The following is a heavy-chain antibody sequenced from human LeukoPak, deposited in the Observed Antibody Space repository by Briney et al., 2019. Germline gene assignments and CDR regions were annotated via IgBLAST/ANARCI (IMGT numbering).Heavy chain of an antibody. V-gene: IGHV3-33*01. CDR3: ARGHSSGWYGSTYMDV. CDR1: GFTFSSYG. D-gene: IGHD6-19*01. Sequence: PGGSLRLSCAASGFTFSSYGMHWVRQAPGKGLEWVAVIWYDGSNKYYADSVKGRFTISRDNSKNTLYLQMNSLRAEDTAVYYCARGHSSGWYGSTYMDVRGKGTTVTVSS. CDR2: IWYDGSNK. J-gene: IGHJ6*03.